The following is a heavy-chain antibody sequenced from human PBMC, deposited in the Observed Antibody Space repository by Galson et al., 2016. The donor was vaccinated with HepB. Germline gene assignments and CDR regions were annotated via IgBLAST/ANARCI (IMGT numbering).Heavy chain of an antibody. J-gene: IGHJ6*02. CDR2: IWYDGSNK. CDR1: GFTFSSYA. CDR3: AREINWNSYGMDV. D-gene: IGHD1-1*01. V-gene: IGHV3-33*08. Sequence: SLRLSCAASGFTFSSYAMSWVRQAPGKGLEWVAVIWYDGSNKYYADSVKGRFTISRDNSKNTLYLQMNSLRVEDTAVYYCAREINWNSYGMDVWGQGTTVTVS.